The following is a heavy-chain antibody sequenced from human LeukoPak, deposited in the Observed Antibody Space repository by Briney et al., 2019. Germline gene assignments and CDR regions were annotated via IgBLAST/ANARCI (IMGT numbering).Heavy chain of an antibody. J-gene: IGHJ4*02. V-gene: IGHV3-9*01. CDR2: ISWNSGRI. CDR1: GFTFDDYA. Sequence: GGSLRLSCAVSGFTFDDYAMHWDRQAPGEWLEWVSGISWNSGRISHTDSVKGRFTISRDNAKTSLYLKMNSLRAEDTALYYCAKGNDYGDYDYFDYWGQGTLVTVSS. CDR3: AKGNDYGDYDYFDY. D-gene: IGHD4-17*01.